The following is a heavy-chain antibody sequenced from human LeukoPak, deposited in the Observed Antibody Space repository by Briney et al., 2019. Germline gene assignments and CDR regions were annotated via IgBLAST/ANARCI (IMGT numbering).Heavy chain of an antibody. Sequence: SGGSLRLSCAASGFTFSSYDMHWVRQAPGKGLEWVAVISYDGSNKYYADSVKGRFTISRDNSKNTLYLQMNSLRAEDTAVYYCAKEGGILWFGELSGGAFDIWGQGTMVTVSS. CDR3: AKEGGILWFGELSGGAFDI. J-gene: IGHJ3*02. CDR2: ISYDGSNK. V-gene: IGHV3-30*18. D-gene: IGHD3-10*01. CDR1: GFTFSSYD.